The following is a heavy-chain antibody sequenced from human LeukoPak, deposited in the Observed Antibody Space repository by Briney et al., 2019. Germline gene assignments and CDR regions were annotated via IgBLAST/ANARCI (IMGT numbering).Heavy chain of an antibody. Sequence: SQTLSLTCTVSGGSISSGDYYWSWIRQPPGKGLEWIGYIYYSGSTNYNPSLKSRVTISVGKSKNQFSLKLSSVTAADTAVYYCARVGRGPRPGIAATENAFDIWGQGTMVTVSS. V-gene: IGHV4-30-4*01. CDR1: GGSISSGDYY. CDR3: ARVGRGPRPGIAATENAFDI. D-gene: IGHD6-13*01. J-gene: IGHJ3*02. CDR2: IYYSGST.